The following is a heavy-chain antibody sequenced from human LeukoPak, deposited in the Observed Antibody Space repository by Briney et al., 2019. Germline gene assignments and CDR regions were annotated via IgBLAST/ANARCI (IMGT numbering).Heavy chain of an antibody. D-gene: IGHD1-26*01. CDR1: GYTLTELS. J-gene: IGHJ4*02. Sequence: GASLKGSCKVSGYTLTELSMHWVRQAPGKGLEWMGGFDPQDGETIYAQKIQGRVTLTEDTSTETAYTEMSTLRATDTAVYFYHTDHVGATDYWGEGTRLTVSS. CDR2: FDPQDGET. CDR3: HTDHVGATDY. V-gene: IGHV1-24*01.